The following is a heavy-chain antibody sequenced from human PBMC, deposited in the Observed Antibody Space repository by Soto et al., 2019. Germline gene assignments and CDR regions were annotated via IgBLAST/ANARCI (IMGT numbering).Heavy chain of an antibody. Sequence: PSETLSLTCTVSGGSSSSYDGSWIRQPPGKGLEWIGYIYHSGNTNYNPSLKSRVTISADTSKNQFSLKLSSVTAADTAVYYCARHLGYCSSTNCYAWFAPWGQGTLVTVSS. V-gene: IGHV4-59*08. CDR1: GGSSSSYD. J-gene: IGHJ5*02. CDR3: ARHLGYCSSTNCYAWFAP. CDR2: IYHSGNT. D-gene: IGHD2-2*01.